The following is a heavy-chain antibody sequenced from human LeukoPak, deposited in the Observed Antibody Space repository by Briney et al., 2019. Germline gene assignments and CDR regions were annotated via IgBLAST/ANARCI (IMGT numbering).Heavy chain of an antibody. J-gene: IGHJ3*02. CDR1: GFSLSSYG. V-gene: IGHV3-30*02. CDR2: IRYDGSKK. Sequence: PGGSLRLSCAASGFSLSSYGIHWVRQAPGKGLEWVAFIRYDGSKKYYGDSLQGRFSVSRDNSRNTVYLQMNSLRFEDTAVYHCAKNRGYTLEGEASDIWGEGTMVTVSS. D-gene: IGHD3-10*01. CDR3: AKNRGYTLEGEASDI.